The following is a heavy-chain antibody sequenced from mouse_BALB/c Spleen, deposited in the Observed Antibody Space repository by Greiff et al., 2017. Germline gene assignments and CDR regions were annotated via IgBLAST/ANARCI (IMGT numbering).Heavy chain of an antibody. J-gene: IGHJ3*01. V-gene: IGHV2-9*02. CDR2: IWAGGST. Sequence: VQLQQSGPGLVAPSHSLSITCTVSGFSLTSSGVHWVRQPPGKGLEWLGVIWAGGSTNYNSALMSRLSISKDNSKSQVFLKMNSLQTDDTAMYYCAREDYGSLFAYRGQGTLVTVSA. CDR1: GFSLTSSG. D-gene: IGHD1-1*01. CDR3: AREDYGSLFAY.